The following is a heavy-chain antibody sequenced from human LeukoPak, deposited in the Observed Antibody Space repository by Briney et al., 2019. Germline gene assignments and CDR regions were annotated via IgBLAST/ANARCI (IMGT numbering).Heavy chain of an antibody. D-gene: IGHD4-17*01. CDR3: AKGARGDTVTSIVGLNWFDP. CDR1: GITFRSYG. J-gene: IGHJ5*02. V-gene: IGHV3-30*18. Sequence: PGSSLRLSCAASGITFRSYGMHWVRQAPGKGLEWVAVISYDGSHKYYADSVKGRFSISRDNPKNTLYLQMNSLRADDTAVYYCAKGARGDTVTSIVGLNWFDPWGQGTLVTVSS. CDR2: ISYDGSHK.